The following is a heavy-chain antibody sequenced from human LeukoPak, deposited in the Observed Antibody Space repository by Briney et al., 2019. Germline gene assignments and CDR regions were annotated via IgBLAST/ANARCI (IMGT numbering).Heavy chain of an antibody. D-gene: IGHD3-16*01. J-gene: IGHJ4*02. V-gene: IGHV4-61*02. CDR3: ARISLRGITDY. Sequence: SETLSLTCSVSGGSISNGGYYWGWIRQPAGKGLEWFGRIYTSVSTKYQPPLKTRVSISVDTSTHQFSLSLMCVTAPDTAVYYCARISLRGITDYWGQGTLVTVSS. CDR1: GGSISNGGYY. CDR2: IYTSVST.